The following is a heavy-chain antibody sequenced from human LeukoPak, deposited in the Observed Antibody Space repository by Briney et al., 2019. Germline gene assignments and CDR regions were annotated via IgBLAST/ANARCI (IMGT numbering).Heavy chain of an antibody. Sequence: PSETLSLTCTVSGGSISSGSYYWSWIRQPAGKGLEWIGRIYTSGSTNYNPSLKSRVTISVDTSKNQFSLKLSSVTAADTAVYYCARVFLLGGCYQNEAVFDYWGQGTLVTVSS. CDR1: GGSISSGSYY. D-gene: IGHD6-19*01. J-gene: IGHJ4*02. V-gene: IGHV4-61*02. CDR2: IYTSGST. CDR3: ARVFLLGGCYQNEAVFDY.